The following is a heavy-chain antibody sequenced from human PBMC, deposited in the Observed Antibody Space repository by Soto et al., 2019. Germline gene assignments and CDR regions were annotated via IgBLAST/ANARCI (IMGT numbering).Heavy chain of an antibody. CDR1: GFTFDDYA. V-gene: IGHV3-9*01. CDR3: AKDHLTSYDILTGDAFDI. Sequence: EVQLVESGGGLVQPGRSLRLSCAASGFTFDDYAMHWVRQAPGKGLEWVSGISWNSGSIGYADSVKGRFTISRDNAKNSLYLQMNSLRAEDTALYYCAKDHLTSYDILTGDAFDIWGQGTMVTVSS. D-gene: IGHD3-9*01. J-gene: IGHJ3*02. CDR2: ISWNSGSI.